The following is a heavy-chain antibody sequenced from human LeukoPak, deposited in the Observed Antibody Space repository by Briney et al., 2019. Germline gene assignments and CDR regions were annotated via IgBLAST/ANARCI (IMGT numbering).Heavy chain of an antibody. Sequence: GGSLRLSCAASGFTFSSYGMSWVRQAPGKGLEWVANIKQDGSEKYYVDSVKGRFTISRDNAKNSLYLQMNSLRAEDTAVYYCARDIEGATTFDYWGQGTLVTVSS. CDR2: IKQDGSEK. D-gene: IGHD1-26*01. J-gene: IGHJ4*02. CDR1: GFTFSSYG. CDR3: ARDIEGATTFDY. V-gene: IGHV3-7*01.